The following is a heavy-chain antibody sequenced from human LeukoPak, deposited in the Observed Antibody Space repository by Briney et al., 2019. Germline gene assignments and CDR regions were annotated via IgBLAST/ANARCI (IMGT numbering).Heavy chain of an antibody. J-gene: IGHJ4*02. D-gene: IGHD1-14*01. CDR1: GFNFDDYG. Sequence: RTGGSLRLSCAASGFNFDDYGMTWGRQAPGKGLEWVSTIDWNGVSTGYADSVKGRFTISRDNAKNSLYLQMNSLRAEDTALFYCARNGTAPDAYFDYWGQGTLVTVSS. CDR3: ARNGTAPDAYFDY. V-gene: IGHV3-20*04. CDR2: IDWNGVST.